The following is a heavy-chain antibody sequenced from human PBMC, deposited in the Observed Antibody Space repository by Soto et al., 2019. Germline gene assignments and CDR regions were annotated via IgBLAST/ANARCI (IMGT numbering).Heavy chain of an antibody. Sequence: GGSLRLSCVVSGFAFSHYDMYWVRQVSGKGLEWVSGIGSDGDTYYAASVKGRFTVSRENDKNSLYLQMRGLRPGDTAVYYCARGNGKNYGPAMGDGFDTWGQGTTVTVSS. V-gene: IGHV3-13*01. CDR1: GFAFSHYD. J-gene: IGHJ3*02. CDR3: ARGNGKNYGPAMGDGFDT. D-gene: IGHD3-10*01. CDR2: IGSDGDT.